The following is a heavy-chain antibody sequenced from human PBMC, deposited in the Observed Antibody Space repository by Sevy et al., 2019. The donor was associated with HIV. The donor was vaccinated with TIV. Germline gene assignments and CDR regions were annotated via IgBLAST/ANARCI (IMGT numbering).Heavy chain of an antibody. J-gene: IGHJ4*02. Sequence: GGSLRLSCAASGFTFSSYAMSWVRQAPGKGLEWVSAISGSGGSTYYADSVKGRLTISRDKSKNTLYLQMNSLRAEDTAVYYCAKDRTNYDILTVDYWGQGTLVTVSS. CDR2: ISGSGGST. D-gene: IGHD3-9*01. CDR3: AKDRTNYDILTVDY. CDR1: GFTFSSYA. V-gene: IGHV3-23*01.